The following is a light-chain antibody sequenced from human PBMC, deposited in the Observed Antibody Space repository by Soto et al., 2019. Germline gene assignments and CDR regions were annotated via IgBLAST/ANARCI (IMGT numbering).Light chain of an antibody. CDR3: LSYDNSLGRRV. J-gene: IGLJ1*01. CDR2: ADN. CDR1: SSNIGAGRG. V-gene: IGLV1-40*01. Sequence: QSVLKQPPSVSGSPGQRITLSCTGGSSNIGAGRGGHWYQQVPGTAPKLLIYADNIRPSGVPDRSSASKSGTSASLAITGLQAGDEGDYYCLSYDNSLGRRVFGSRTQLTVL.